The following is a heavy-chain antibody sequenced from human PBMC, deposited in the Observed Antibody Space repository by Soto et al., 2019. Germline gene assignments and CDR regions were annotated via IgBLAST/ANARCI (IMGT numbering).Heavy chain of an antibody. D-gene: IGHD2-2*01. J-gene: IGHJ6*03. Sequence: GGSLRLSCAASGFTFSSYAMSWVRQAPGKGLEWVSAISGSGGSTYYADSVKGRFTISRDNSKNTLYLQMNSLRAEDTAVYYCAKRDCSSTSCNYYYYYMDVWGKGTTVTVSS. CDR1: GFTFSSYA. CDR2: ISGSGGST. V-gene: IGHV3-23*01. CDR3: AKRDCSSTSCNYYYYYMDV.